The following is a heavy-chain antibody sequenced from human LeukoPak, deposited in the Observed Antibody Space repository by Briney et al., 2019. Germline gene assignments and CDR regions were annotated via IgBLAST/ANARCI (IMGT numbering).Heavy chain of an antibody. V-gene: IGHV3-7*01. CDR1: GFTFSSYW. CDR3: ARGSRVAVAGTGFDY. Sequence: GGSLRLSCAASGFTFSSYWVSWVRQAPGKGLEWVANIKQDGSEKYYVDSVKGRFTISRDNAKNSLYLQMNSLRAEDTAVYYCARGSRVAVAGTGFDYWGQGTLVTVSS. J-gene: IGHJ4*02. CDR2: IKQDGSEK. D-gene: IGHD6-19*01.